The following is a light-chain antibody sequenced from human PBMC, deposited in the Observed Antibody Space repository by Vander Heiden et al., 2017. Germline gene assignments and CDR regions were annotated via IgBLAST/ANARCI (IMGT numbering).Light chain of an antibody. CDR2: AAS. CDR3: QQSNSTLYT. CDR1: QSISSY. J-gene: IGKJ2*01. Sequence: DIQMPQSPSSLSASVGDRVTITCRASQSISSYLNWYQQKPGKAPKLLIYAASSLQSGVPSRFSGSASGTDFTLTISSLQPEDFATYYCQQSNSTLYTFGQGTKLEIK. V-gene: IGKV1-39*01.